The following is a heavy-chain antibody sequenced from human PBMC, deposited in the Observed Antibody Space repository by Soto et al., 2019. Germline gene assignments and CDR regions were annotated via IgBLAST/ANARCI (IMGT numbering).Heavy chain of an antibody. CDR2: ISAYHGNT. J-gene: IGHJ4*02. D-gene: IGHD3-22*01. V-gene: IGHV1-18*01. CDR3: PRDYYDSSRSREY. CDR1: GYTFTTHG. Sequence: ASVKVSFNATGYTFTTHGISWVQQAPGQGLEWIGCISAYHGNTNYAKKLLVRDTMTTNTSTSTAYMELRSPRSDDTAEYDCPRDYYDSSRSREYWGQGTLVTVSS.